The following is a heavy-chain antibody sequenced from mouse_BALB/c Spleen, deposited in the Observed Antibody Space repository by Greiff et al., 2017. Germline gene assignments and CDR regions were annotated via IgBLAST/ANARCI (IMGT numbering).Heavy chain of an antibody. D-gene: IGHD2-4*01. CDR1: GFTFSSYA. Sequence: EVQRVESGGGLVKPGGSLKLSCAASGFTFSSYAMSWVRQTPEKRLEWVASISSGGSTYYPDSVKGRFTISRDNARNILYLQMSSLRSEDTAMYYCAREDDYGTYFDYWGQGTTLTVSS. CDR2: ISSGGST. V-gene: IGHV5-6-5*01. CDR3: AREDDYGTYFDY. J-gene: IGHJ2*01.